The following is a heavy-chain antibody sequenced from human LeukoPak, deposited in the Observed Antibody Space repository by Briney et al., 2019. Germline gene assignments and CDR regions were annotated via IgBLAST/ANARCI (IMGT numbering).Heavy chain of an antibody. CDR3: AQEGNLRGVAGFH. CDR1: GYTFTGYY. D-gene: IGHD6-19*01. V-gene: IGHV1-2*02. Sequence: GASVKVSCKASGYTFTGYYIHWVRQAPGQGLEWMGWINPNSGGTNYAQKFQGRVTMTRDTSISTAYMELSRLSADDTDGYYCAQEGNLRGVAGFHWGQGTLVTVSS. CDR2: INPNSGGT. J-gene: IGHJ4*02.